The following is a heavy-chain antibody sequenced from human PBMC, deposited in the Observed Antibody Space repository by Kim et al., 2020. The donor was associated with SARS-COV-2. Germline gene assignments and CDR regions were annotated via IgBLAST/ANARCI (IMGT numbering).Heavy chain of an antibody. Sequence: GGSLRLSCAASGFTFNSYAMHWVRQAPGKGLEWVAVISYDGSNKYYADSVKGRFTISRDNSKNTLYLQMNSLRAEDTAVYYCARGSGGTYNGAFDIWGQGTTVTVSS. D-gene: IGHD2-15*01. V-gene: IGHV3-30*04. CDR1: GFTFNSYA. J-gene: IGHJ3*02. CDR3: ARGSGGTYNGAFDI. CDR2: ISYDGSNK.